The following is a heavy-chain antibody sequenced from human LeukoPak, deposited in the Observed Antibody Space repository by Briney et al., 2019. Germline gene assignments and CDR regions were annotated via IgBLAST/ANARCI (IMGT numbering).Heavy chain of an antibody. CDR2: IYTSGST. CDR3: ARSYSRSSHFDN. Sequence: PSETLSLTYTVSGDSISNYFWSWIRQPPGKGLEWIGYIYTSGSTNYNPSLKSRVTISVDTSENQFSLKLTSVTAADTAVYYCARSYSRSSHFDNWGQGTLVTVSS. D-gene: IGHD6-6*01. J-gene: IGHJ4*02. CDR1: GDSISNYF. V-gene: IGHV4-4*09.